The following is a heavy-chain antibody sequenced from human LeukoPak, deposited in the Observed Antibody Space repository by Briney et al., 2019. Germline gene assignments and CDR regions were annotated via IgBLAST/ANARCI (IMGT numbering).Heavy chain of an antibody. Sequence: PGGSLRLSCAASGFTFSSYAMSWVRQVPGKGLEWVSYISSSSSTIYYADSVKGRFTISRDNAKNSLYLQMNSLRDEDTAVYYCARDRVEWELHPIDYWGQGTLVTVSS. V-gene: IGHV3-48*02. CDR1: GFTFSSYA. J-gene: IGHJ4*02. CDR3: ARDRVEWELHPIDY. D-gene: IGHD1-26*01. CDR2: ISSSSSTI.